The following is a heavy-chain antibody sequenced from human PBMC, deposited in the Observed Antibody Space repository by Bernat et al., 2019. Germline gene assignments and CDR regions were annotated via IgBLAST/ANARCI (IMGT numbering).Heavy chain of an antibody. V-gene: IGHV1-3*01. D-gene: IGHD3-10*01. CDR1: GYTFTSYA. J-gene: IGHJ5*02. CDR3: ARGLLWFGELVSDWFDP. CDR2: INAGNGNT. Sequence: QVQLVQSGAEVKNPGASVKVSCKASGYTFTSYAMHWVRQAPGQRLEWMGWINAGNGNTKYSQKFQGRVTITRDTSASTAYMELSSLRSEDTAVYYCARGLLWFGELVSDWFDPWGQGNLVTVSS.